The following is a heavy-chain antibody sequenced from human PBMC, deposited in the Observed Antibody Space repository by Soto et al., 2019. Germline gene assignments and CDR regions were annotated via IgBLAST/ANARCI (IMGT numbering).Heavy chain of an antibody. CDR1: GGSISSSSYY. D-gene: IGHD3-22*01. J-gene: IGHJ5*02. CDR3: ASHPPVNSSGYYYKP. CDR2: IYYSGST. V-gene: IGHV4-39*01. Sequence: QLQLQESGPGLVKPSETLSLTCTVSGGSISSSSYYWGWIRQPPGKGLEWIGSIYYSGSTYYNPSLKSRVTLSVDTSTNQFSLRLSSVTAADTAVYYCASHPPVNSSGYYYKPGGQGTLVTVSS.